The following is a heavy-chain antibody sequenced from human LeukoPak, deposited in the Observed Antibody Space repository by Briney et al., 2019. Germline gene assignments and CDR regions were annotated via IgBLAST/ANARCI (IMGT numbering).Heavy chain of an antibody. V-gene: IGHV3-48*02. J-gene: IGHJ4*02. CDR2: IAASGTAM. D-gene: IGHD1-26*01. CDR3: ASSGSYRFDY. CDR1: GFTFSSYS. Sequence: GGSLRLSCAASGFTFSSYSMNWVRQAPGKGLEWVSHIAASGTAMFYADSVKGRFTISRDNAKNSLYLQMNSLRDEDTAVYYCASSGSYRFDYWGQGTLVIVSS.